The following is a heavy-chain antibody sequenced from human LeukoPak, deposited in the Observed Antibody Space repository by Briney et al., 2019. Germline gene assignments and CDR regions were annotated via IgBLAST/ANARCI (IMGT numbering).Heavy chain of an antibody. Sequence: QTSETLSLTCTVSGGSISSSSYYWGWIRQPPGKGLEWIGGIYYSGSTYYNPSLKSRVTMSVDTSKNQFSLKLSSVTAADTAVYYCARLTMIVAYYFDYWGQGTLVTVSS. V-gene: IGHV4-39*01. CDR2: IYYSGST. D-gene: IGHD3-22*01. CDR3: ARLTMIVAYYFDY. J-gene: IGHJ4*02. CDR1: GGSISSSSYY.